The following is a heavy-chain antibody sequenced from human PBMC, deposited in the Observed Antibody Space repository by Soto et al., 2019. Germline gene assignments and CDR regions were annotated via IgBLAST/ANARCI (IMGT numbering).Heavy chain of an antibody. J-gene: IGHJ4*02. D-gene: IGHD4-17*01. CDR1: GYTFTSYY. CDR2: INPSGGST. Sequence: QVQLVQSGAEVKKPGASVKVSCKASGYTFTSYYMHWVRQAPGQGLEWMGIINPSGGSTSYAQKYQGRVTMTRDTSTSTVYMERSSLRSEDTAVYYCARDSGGDYATDYWGQGTLVTVSS. CDR3: ARDSGGDYATDY. V-gene: IGHV1-46*01.